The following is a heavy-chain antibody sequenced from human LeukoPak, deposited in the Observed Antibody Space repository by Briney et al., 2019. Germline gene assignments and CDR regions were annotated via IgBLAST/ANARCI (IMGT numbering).Heavy chain of an antibody. CDR1: GFTFSSYA. CDR3: AKPGINYDSWSGYYYFDY. D-gene: IGHD3-3*01. CDR2: ISGSGGST. J-gene: IGHJ4*02. V-gene: IGHV3-23*01. Sequence: GGSLRLSCAASGFTFSSYAMSWVRQAPGKGLEWVSAISGSGGSTYYADSVKGRFTISRDNSKNTLYLQMNSLRAEDTAVYYCAKPGINYDSWSGYYYFDYWGQGTLVTVSS.